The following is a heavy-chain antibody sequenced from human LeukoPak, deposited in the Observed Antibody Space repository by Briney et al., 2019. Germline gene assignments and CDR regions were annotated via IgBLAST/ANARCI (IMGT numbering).Heavy chain of an antibody. Sequence: ASVKVSCKASGYTFTSYGISWVRQAPGQGLEWTGWISAYNGNTNYAQKLQGRVTMTTDTSTSTAYMELRSLRSDDTAVYYCARDGRRRNIAVAGTWFDPWGQGTLVTVS. J-gene: IGHJ5*02. CDR2: ISAYNGNT. V-gene: IGHV1-18*01. CDR3: ARDGRRRNIAVAGTWFDP. CDR1: GYTFTSYG. D-gene: IGHD6-19*01.